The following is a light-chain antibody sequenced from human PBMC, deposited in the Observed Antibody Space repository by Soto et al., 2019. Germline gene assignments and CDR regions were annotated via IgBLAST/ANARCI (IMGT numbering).Light chain of an antibody. CDR3: QQYNDYPYT. J-gene: IGKJ2*01. CDR1: QTAAKW. Sequence: DIQVTQSPSTLSASVGDRVIIACRARQTAAKWVAWYQQKPGKAPNVLIYDASRLESGVPSRFSGSGSGTLFTLTISNLQPDDFATYSCQQYNDYPYTFGQGPKVEI. CDR2: DAS. V-gene: IGKV1-5*01.